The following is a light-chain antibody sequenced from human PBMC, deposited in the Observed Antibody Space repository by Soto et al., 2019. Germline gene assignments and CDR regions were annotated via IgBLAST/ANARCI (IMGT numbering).Light chain of an antibody. V-gene: IGLV1-47*01. CDR2: RSN. Sequence: QSVLTQAPSASGTPGQRVTISCSGSSSNIGSNYVYWYQQLPGTAPKLLMYRSNQRPSGVPDRFSGSKSGTSASLAISGLRSEHEADYYCAAWDDSLSGWLFGGGTKLTVL. J-gene: IGLJ3*02. CDR1: SSNIGSNY. CDR3: AAWDDSLSGWL.